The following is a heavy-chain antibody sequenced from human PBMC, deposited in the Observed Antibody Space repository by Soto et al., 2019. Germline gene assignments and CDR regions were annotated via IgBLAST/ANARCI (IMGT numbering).Heavy chain of an antibody. CDR2: ISGSGGST. J-gene: IGHJ4*02. CDR3: AKDPYYDILTGYLLY. CDR1: GFTFSSYA. D-gene: IGHD3-9*01. Sequence: GGSLRLSCAASGFTFSSYAMSWVRQAPGKGLEWVSAISGSGGSTYYADSVKGRFTISRDNSKNTLYLQMNSLRAEDTAVYYCAKDPYYDILTGYLLYWGQGTLVTVSS. V-gene: IGHV3-23*01.